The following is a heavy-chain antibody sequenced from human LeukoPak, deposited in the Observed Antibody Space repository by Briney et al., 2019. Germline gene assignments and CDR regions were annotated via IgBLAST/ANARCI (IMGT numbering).Heavy chain of an antibody. J-gene: IGHJ4*02. Sequence: PSETLSLTCTVSGGSISSYYWSWIRQPPGKGLEWIGYIYYSGSTNYNPSLKSRVTISVDTSKNQFSLKLSSVTAADTAVYYCAMGPRQQLVRWGQGTLVTVSS. V-gene: IGHV4-59*08. D-gene: IGHD6-13*01. CDR2: IYYSGST. CDR3: AMGPRQQLVR. CDR1: GGSISSYY.